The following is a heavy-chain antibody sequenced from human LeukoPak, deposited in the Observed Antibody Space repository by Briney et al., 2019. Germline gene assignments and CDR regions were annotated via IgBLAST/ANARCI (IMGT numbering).Heavy chain of an antibody. D-gene: IGHD3-16*01. Sequence: GGSLRLSCAASGFTFSSYAMSWVRQAPGKGLEWVSAISGSGGSTYYADSVKGRCTISRDNAKNSLYLQMNGLRAEDTAVYYCARGDFDYWGQGTLVTVSS. J-gene: IGHJ4*02. CDR3: ARGDFDY. V-gene: IGHV3-23*01. CDR2: ISGSGGST. CDR1: GFTFSSYA.